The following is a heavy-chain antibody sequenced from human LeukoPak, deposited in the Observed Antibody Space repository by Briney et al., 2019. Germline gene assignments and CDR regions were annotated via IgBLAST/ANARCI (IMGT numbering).Heavy chain of an antibody. J-gene: IGHJ4*02. V-gene: IGHV3-15*01. CDR2: IKSKTDGETT. D-gene: IGHD2-15*01. CDR3: TTGGGDPYS. Sequence: GGSLRLSCAASGFTFSNAWMSWVRQAPGKGLEWVGRIKSKTDGETTDYAAPVKGRFTISRDDSKNTLYLQMNSLKTEDTAVYYCTTGGGDPYSGGQGTLVTVSS. CDR1: GFTFSNAW.